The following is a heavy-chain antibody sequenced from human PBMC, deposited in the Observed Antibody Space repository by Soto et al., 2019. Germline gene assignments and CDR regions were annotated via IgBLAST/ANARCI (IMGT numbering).Heavy chain of an antibody. CDR2: ISSSSNTI. CDR1: GFTFSSYS. Sequence: GGSLRLSCAASGFTFSSYSMNWVRQAPGKGLQWISYISSSSNTIYYADSVKGRFTISRDYAKNSLYLQMNSLRDEDTAVYYCARVPKDYDSSGYTFDYWGQGTLVTV. D-gene: IGHD3-22*01. V-gene: IGHV3-48*02. J-gene: IGHJ4*02. CDR3: ARVPKDYDSSGYTFDY.